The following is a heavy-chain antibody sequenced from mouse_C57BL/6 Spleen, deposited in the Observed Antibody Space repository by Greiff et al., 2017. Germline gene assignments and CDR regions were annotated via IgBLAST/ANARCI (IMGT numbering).Heavy chain of an antibody. CDR2: IYPSDSET. D-gene: IGHD2-4*01. J-gene: IGHJ3*01. Sequence: QVQLQQPGAELVRPGSSVKLSCKASGYTFTSYWMDWVKQRPGQGLEWIGNIYPSDSETHYNQKFKDKATLTVDKSSSTAYMQLSSLTSEDSAVYYCARLDYDGAWFAYWGQGTLVTVSA. V-gene: IGHV1-61*01. CDR1: GYTFTSYW. CDR3: ARLDYDGAWFAY.